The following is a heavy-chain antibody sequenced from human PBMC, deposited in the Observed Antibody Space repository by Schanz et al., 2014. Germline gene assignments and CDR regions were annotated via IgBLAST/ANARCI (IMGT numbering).Heavy chain of an antibody. V-gene: IGHV1-18*01. Sequence: QVQLVQSGAEVKKPGASVKVSCKASGYTFTSYGISWVRQAPGQGLEWMGWISAYNGNTKYPQKLQGRVTMTTDTATSTAYMELRSRRSDDTAVYYCARDAADFYDILTEEDYWGQGTLVIVSS. CDR3: ARDAADFYDILTEEDY. J-gene: IGHJ4*02. D-gene: IGHD3-9*01. CDR1: GYTFTSYG. CDR2: ISAYNGNT.